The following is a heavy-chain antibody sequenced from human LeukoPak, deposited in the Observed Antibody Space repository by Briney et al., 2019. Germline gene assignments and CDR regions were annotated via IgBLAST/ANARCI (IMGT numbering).Heavy chain of an antibody. CDR3: AKDSSIFGGMADAYHI. Sequence: GSSVKVSCRAAGGALSGFAFSWVRLAPGQGLEWMGGIVASIPTANYAQKFQGRLRITADESTTTSYLELRGLTSEDTAIYYCAKDSSIFGGMADAYHIWGQGTMVTVSS. CDR2: IVASIPTA. CDR1: GGALSGFA. V-gene: IGHV1-69*01. D-gene: IGHD3-3*01. J-gene: IGHJ3*02.